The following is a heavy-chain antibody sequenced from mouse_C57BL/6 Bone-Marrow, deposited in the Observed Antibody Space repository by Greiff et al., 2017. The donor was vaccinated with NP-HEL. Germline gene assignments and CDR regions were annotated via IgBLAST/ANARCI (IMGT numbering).Heavy chain of an antibody. J-gene: IGHJ3*01. D-gene: IGHD2-1*01. CDR3: ARKGDYGNWAWFAY. Sequence: QVQLQQSGAELARPGASVKLSCKASGYTFTSYGISWVKQRTGQGLEWIGEIYPRSGNTYYNEKFKGKATLTADKSSSTAYMELRSLTSEDSAVYFCARKGDYGNWAWFAYWGQGTLVTVSA. CDR2: IYPRSGNT. CDR1: GYTFTSYG. V-gene: IGHV1-81*01.